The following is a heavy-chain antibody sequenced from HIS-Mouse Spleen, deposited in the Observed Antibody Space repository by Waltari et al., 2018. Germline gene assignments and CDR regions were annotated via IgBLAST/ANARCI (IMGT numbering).Heavy chain of an antibody. CDR3: ARGSSSGSYWYYYYGMDV. D-gene: IGHD1-26*01. CDR1: GYIFTSYD. J-gene: IGHJ6*02. CDR2: INPNRGNT. V-gene: IGHV1-8*01. Sequence: QVQLVQSGAEVKKPGASVKVSCKASGYIFTSYDINWVRQATGKVLEWMGWINPNRGNTGTAQKCQSRVTMTRNTSISAAYMELSSLRSEDTAVYYCARGSSSGSYWYYYYGMDVWGQGTTVTVSS.